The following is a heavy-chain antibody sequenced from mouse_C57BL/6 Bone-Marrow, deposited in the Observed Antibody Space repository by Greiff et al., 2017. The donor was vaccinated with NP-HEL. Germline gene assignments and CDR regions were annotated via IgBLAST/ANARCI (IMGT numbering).Heavy chain of an antibody. CDR1: GFTFSNYW. J-gene: IGHJ3*01. Sequence: EVMLVESGGGLVQPGGSMKLSCVASGFTFSNYWMNWVRQSPEKGLEWVAQIRLKSDNYATHYAESVKGRFTISRDDSKSSFYLQLNNLRAEDTGIYSCTGTGKGAWFAYWGQGTLVTVSA. D-gene: IGHD4-1*01. CDR3: TGTGKGAWFAY. CDR2: IRLKSDNYAT. V-gene: IGHV6-3*01.